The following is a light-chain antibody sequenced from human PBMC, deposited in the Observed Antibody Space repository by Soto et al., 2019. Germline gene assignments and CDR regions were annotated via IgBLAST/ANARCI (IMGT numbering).Light chain of an antibody. CDR1: SSNIGTNT. J-gene: IGLJ3*02. CDR2: SSN. V-gene: IGLV1-44*01. CDR3: AAWDGSLNVVL. Sequence: QSALTQPPSASGTPGQRVTISCSGSSSNIGTNTVNWYQQFPRSAPKLLMYSSNQRPSGVTDRFSGSNSGTSASLAISGLQSEDDADYYCAAWDGSLNVVLFGGGTKVTVL.